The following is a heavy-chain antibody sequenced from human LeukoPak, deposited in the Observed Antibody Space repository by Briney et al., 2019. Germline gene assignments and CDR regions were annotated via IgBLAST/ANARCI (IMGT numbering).Heavy chain of an antibody. Sequence: SETLSLTCTVSGGSISSSSYYWGWIRQRPGKGLEWIGSIYYSGSTYYNPSLKSRVTISVDTSKNQFSLKLSSVTAADTAVYYCASLVVAATSVWFDPWGQGTLVTVSS. CDR3: ASLVVAATSVWFDP. V-gene: IGHV4-39*01. CDR1: GGSISSSSYY. J-gene: IGHJ5*02. CDR2: IYYSGST. D-gene: IGHD2-15*01.